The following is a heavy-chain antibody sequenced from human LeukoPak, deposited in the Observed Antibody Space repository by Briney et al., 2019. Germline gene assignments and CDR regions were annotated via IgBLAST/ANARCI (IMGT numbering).Heavy chain of an antibody. CDR1: GYTFTGYY. V-gene: IGHV1-2*02. Sequence: ASVKVSCKASGYTFTGYYMHWVRQAPGQGLEWMGWINPNSGGTNYAQKFQGRVTMTRDTSTSTAYMELSRLRSDDTAVYYCARDSLPEWYRNWFDPWGQGTLVTVSS. CDR3: ARDSLPEWYRNWFDP. CDR2: INPNSGGT. D-gene: IGHD3-3*01. J-gene: IGHJ5*02.